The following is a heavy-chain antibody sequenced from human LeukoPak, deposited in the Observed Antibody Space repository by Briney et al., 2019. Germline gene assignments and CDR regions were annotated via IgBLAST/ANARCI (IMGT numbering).Heavy chain of an antibody. Sequence: PSETLSLTCAVYGGSLSGYYWSWIRQPPGKGLEWIGYIYYSGSTNYNPSLKSRVTISVDTSKNQFSLKLSSVTAADTAVYYCARARGSYVRFCYFDYWGQGTLVTVSS. V-gene: IGHV4-59*01. CDR3: ARARGSYVRFCYFDY. CDR2: IYYSGST. J-gene: IGHJ4*02. D-gene: IGHD1-26*01. CDR1: GGSLSGYY.